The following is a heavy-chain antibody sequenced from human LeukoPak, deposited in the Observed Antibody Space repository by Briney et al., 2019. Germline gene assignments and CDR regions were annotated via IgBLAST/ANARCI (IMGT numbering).Heavy chain of an antibody. CDR1: GFTFSSYW. CDR2: INSDGSST. CDR3: ARVFEYSSSWPAEAFDI. Sequence: GGSLRLSCAASGFTFSSYWMHWVRQAPGKGLVWVSRINSDGSSTSYADSVKGRFTISRDNAKNTLYLQMNSLRAEDTAVYYCARVFEYSSSWPAEAFDIWGQGTMVTVSS. V-gene: IGHV3-74*01. J-gene: IGHJ3*02. D-gene: IGHD6-13*01.